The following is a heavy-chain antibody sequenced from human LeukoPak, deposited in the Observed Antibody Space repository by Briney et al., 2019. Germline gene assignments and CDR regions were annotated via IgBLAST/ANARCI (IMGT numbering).Heavy chain of an antibody. CDR3: ARRPHSSSWYGARKYYFDY. V-gene: IGHV4-34*01. D-gene: IGHD6-13*01. J-gene: IGHJ4*02. CDR2: IKHSGST. CDR1: GGSFSGYY. Sequence: SETLSLTCAVYGGSFSGYYLSWIRQPPGKGLEWIGEIKHSGSTNYNPSLKSRVTISVDTSKNQFSLKLSSVTAADTAVYYCARRPHSSSWYGARKYYFDYWGQGTLVTVSS.